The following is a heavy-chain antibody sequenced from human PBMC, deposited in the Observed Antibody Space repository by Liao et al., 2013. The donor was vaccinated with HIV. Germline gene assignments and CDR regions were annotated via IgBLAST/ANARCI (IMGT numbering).Heavy chain of an antibody. CDR3: ARGVPPDT. J-gene: IGHJ5*02. Sequence: QVQLQESGPGLVKPSETLSLTCTISGGSISSYYWTWIRQPAGKGLEWIGRLSTGGSATYNPSLKSRVTMSVDTSKNQFSLNLNSVTAADTAVYFCARGVPPDTWGQGTLVTVSS. CDR2: LSTGGSA. D-gene: IGHD5/OR15-5a*01. V-gene: IGHV4-4*07. CDR1: GGSISSYY.